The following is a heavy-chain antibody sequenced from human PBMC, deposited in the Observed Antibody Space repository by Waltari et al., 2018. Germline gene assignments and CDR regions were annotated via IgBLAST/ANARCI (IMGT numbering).Heavy chain of an antibody. Sequence: QVQLQESGPGLVKPSQTLSLTCTVSGGSMTSGGDYWSWIRQPAGKELEWIGRRSAGGTIEYGPSLKGRATISVDTSKSQFSLTVSSVTAADTAVDYCARLHHVGSAPYNDAIDIWGQGTMVIVSS. CDR1: GGSMTSGGDY. V-gene: IGHV4-61*02. CDR3: ARLHHVGSAPYNDAIDI. CDR2: RSAGGTI. J-gene: IGHJ3*02. D-gene: IGHD3-10*01.